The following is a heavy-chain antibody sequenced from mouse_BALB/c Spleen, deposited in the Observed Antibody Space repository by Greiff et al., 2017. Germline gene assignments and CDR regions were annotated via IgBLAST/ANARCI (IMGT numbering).Heavy chain of an antibody. CDR2: ISYSGST. J-gene: IGHJ3*01. D-gene: IGHD1-1*01. Sequence: EVKLMESGPSLVKPSQTLSLTCSVTGDSITSGYWNWIRKFPGNKLEYMGYISYSGSTYYNPSLKSRISITRDTSTNQYYLQLNSVTTEDTATYYCARFPITTVPAWFAYWGQGTLVTVAA. V-gene: IGHV3-8*02. CDR1: GDSITSGY. CDR3: ARFPITTVPAWFAY.